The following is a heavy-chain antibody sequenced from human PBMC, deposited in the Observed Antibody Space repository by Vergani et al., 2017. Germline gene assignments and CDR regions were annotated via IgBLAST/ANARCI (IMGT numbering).Heavy chain of an antibody. Sequence: EVQLVESGGGLVKPGGPLRLSCAASGFTFSSYSMNWVRQAPGKGLEWVSSISSSSSYIYYADSVKGRFTISRDNAKNSLYLQMNSLRAEDTAVYYCASPYCSSTSCSLFDYWGQGTLVTVSS. D-gene: IGHD2-2*01. CDR3: ASPYCSSTSCSLFDY. CDR2: ISSSSSYI. CDR1: GFTFSSYS. V-gene: IGHV3-21*01. J-gene: IGHJ4*02.